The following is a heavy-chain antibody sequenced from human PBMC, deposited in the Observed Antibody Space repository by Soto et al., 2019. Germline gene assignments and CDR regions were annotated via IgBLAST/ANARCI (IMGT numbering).Heavy chain of an antibody. CDR2: INPSDAYT. Sequence: QVQLVQSGAEVKKPGASVKVSCRASGYTFISYYIHWVRQAPGQGLEWMGLINPSDAYTDYAQKFQCRVTLARDTSTSRGYMELSSLRSEDTAIYYCARDHVDTPMTNFDYWGQGTLVTVSS. D-gene: IGHD5-18*01. CDR3: ARDHVDTPMTNFDY. CDR1: GYTFISYY. J-gene: IGHJ4*02. V-gene: IGHV1-46*01.